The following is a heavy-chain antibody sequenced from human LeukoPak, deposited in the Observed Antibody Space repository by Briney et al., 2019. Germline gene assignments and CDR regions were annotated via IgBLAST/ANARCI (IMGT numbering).Heavy chain of an antibody. D-gene: IGHD1-14*01. CDR3: ARQPYNYYYLDV. V-gene: IGHV3-23*01. J-gene: IGHJ6*03. CDR1: GFSFDNCA. Sequence: GGSLRLSYAVSGFSFDNCAMTWVRQAPGKGLEWVSGIVGDASKMYYADSVKGRFTISRDGSRNMLFLHMSRLSGPDTAIYYCARQPYNYYYLDVWGKGTTVTVS. CDR2: IVGDASKM.